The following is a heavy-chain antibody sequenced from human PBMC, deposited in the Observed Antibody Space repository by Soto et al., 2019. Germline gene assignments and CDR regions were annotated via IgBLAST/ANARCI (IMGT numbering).Heavy chain of an antibody. V-gene: IGHV1-8*01. CDR1: GYTFTSYD. Sequence: ASVKVSCKASGYTFTSYDINWVRQATGQGLEWMGWMNPNSGNTGYAQKFQGRVTMTRNTSISTAYMELSSLRSEDTAVYYCARGPSRGYYDILTGTPFIDYWGQGTLVTVSS. CDR2: MNPNSGNT. CDR3: ARGPSRGYYDILTGTPFIDY. J-gene: IGHJ4*02. D-gene: IGHD3-9*01.